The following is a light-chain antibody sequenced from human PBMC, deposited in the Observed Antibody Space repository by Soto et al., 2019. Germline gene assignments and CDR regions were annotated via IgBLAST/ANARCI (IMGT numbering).Light chain of an antibody. CDR2: TTF. J-gene: IGLJ7*01. CDR1: DSNIGSNT. CDR3: AVWDDSLNGWA. Sequence: QSVLTQPSSVSGTPGQRVTISCSGSDSNIGSNTVNWYQQLPGAAPQLLIYTTFQRPSGIPDRFSGSKSVTSASLAISGLQSEDEAHYYCAVWDDSLNGWAFGGGTQLTVL. V-gene: IGLV1-44*01.